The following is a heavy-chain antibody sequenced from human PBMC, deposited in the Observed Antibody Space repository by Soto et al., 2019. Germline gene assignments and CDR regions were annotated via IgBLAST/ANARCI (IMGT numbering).Heavy chain of an antibody. CDR1: GFTFNTYG. J-gene: IGHJ4*02. Sequence: QVQLVESGGAVVQPGKSLRLSCAASGFTFNTYGMYWVRQAPGKGLEWVAAISYDGSNKYHADSVKGRFTISRDNSTNTLYLQMNSLRVEDTAVYYCAKDIVRYTYGACDYWGQGALVTVSS. D-gene: IGHD5-18*01. V-gene: IGHV3-30*18. CDR2: ISYDGSNK. CDR3: AKDIVRYTYGACDY.